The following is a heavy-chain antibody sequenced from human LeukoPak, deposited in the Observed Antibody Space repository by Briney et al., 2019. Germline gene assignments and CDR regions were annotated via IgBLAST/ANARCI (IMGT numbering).Heavy chain of an antibody. D-gene: IGHD2-15*01. Sequence: GGSLRLSCAASGFTFSNYWMQWVRQAPGKGLVWVSRINSDGSITTYADSVKGRFTVSRDNAKNTLFLQMNSLRNEDTAVYYCARGGYCSGGSCYRGFDSWGQGTLVTVSS. J-gene: IGHJ4*02. CDR2: INSDGSIT. V-gene: IGHV3-74*03. CDR3: ARGGYCSGGSCYRGFDS. CDR1: GFTFSNYW.